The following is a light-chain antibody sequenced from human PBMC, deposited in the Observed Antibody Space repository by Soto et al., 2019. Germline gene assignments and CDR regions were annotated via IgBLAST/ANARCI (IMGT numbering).Light chain of an antibody. CDR1: SSDVGGYNY. Sequence: QSALTQPAAVSGSPGQSITISCTGTSSDVGGYNYVSWYQQHPGKAPKLMIYDVSNRPSGVSNRFSGSKSGNTASLTISGLQAEYEADYYCSSYTSSSTLVVFGGGPKLTVL. J-gene: IGLJ2*01. CDR3: SSYTSSSTLVV. V-gene: IGLV2-14*01. CDR2: DVS.